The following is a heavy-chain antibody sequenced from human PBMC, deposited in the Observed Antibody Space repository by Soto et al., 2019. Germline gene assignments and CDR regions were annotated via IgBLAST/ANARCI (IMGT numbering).Heavy chain of an antibody. J-gene: IGHJ3*02. CDR2: ISGSGGST. Sequence: EVQLLESGGGLVQPGGSLRLSCAASGFTFSSYAMSWVRQAPGKGLEWVSAISGSGGSTYYADSVKGRFTISRDNSKNTLYLQMNSLRAEDTAVYYCAKDPGRVYSGSLLDAFDIWGQGTMVTVSS. V-gene: IGHV3-23*01. D-gene: IGHD1-26*01. CDR1: GFTFSSYA. CDR3: AKDPGRVYSGSLLDAFDI.